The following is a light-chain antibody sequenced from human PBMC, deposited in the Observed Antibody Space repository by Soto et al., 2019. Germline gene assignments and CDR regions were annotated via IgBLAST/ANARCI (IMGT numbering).Light chain of an antibody. CDR3: LQDHDDSWT. CDR2: AAS. CDR1: QSINNR. Sequence: DIQMTQSPFTLSASVGDRVTITCRASQSINNRLAWHQQKPGKAPKLLIYAASTLQSGVPSRFSGSGSGTDFTLTISCLQSEDFATYYCLQDHDDSWTFGQGTKVDIK. J-gene: IGKJ1*01. V-gene: IGKV1-5*01.